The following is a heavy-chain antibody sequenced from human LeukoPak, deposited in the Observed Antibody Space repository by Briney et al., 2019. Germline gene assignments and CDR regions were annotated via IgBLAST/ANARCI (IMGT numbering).Heavy chain of an antibody. CDR3: ARAGRDGYNYGS. D-gene: IGHD5-24*01. CDR1: GGSIRSFY. J-gene: IGHJ5*02. V-gene: IGHV4-59*01. CDR2: IYYSANT. Sequence: SETLSLTCSVSGGSIRSFYGTWIRQPPGKGLEWIGYIYYSANTNYNPSLKSRVTISLDTSKNQFSLKLSSVTAADTAVYYCARAGRDGYNYGSWGQGTLVTVSS.